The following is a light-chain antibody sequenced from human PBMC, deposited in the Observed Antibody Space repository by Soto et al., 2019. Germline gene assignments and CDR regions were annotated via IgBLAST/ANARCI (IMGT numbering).Light chain of an antibody. CDR3: QNYHLALGT. CDR1: QDIINH. V-gene: IGKV1-27*01. Sequence: IQMTQSPSSLSASVGDTVTITFRASQDIINHLAWYQQRPGKVPNLLIYGASTLHSVVPSRFRGSGSGTHFALTISSPQPEDVATYYCQNYHLALGTFGQGTRLEIK. CDR2: GAS. J-gene: IGKJ5*01.